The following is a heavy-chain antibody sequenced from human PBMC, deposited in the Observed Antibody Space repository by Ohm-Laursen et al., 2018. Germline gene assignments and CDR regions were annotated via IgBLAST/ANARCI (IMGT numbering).Heavy chain of an antibody. Sequence: SLRLSCAASGFTFSDYYMSWVRQAPGKGLEWVSYTSSSGSTIYYADSVKGRFTISRDNAKNSLYLQMNSLRIEDTALYYCAKDRFDSNNYVDYWGQGTLVTVSS. CDR1: GFTFSDYY. CDR2: TSSSGSTI. J-gene: IGHJ4*02. CDR3: AKDRFDSNNYVDY. D-gene: IGHD2-15*01. V-gene: IGHV3-11*01.